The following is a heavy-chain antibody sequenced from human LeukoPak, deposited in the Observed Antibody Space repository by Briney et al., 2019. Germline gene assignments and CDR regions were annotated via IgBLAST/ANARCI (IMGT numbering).Heavy chain of an antibody. CDR3: ARGNMDTAMVTGYYYYYGMDV. Sequence: SETLSLTCTVSGGSISSGSYYWSWIRQPAGKGLERIVRIYTSGSTNYNPSLKSRVTISVDTSKNQFSLKLSSVTAADTAVYYCARGNMDTAMVTGYYYYYGMDVWGQGTTVTVSS. D-gene: IGHD5-18*01. V-gene: IGHV4-61*02. J-gene: IGHJ6*02. CDR1: GGSISSGSYY. CDR2: IYTSGST.